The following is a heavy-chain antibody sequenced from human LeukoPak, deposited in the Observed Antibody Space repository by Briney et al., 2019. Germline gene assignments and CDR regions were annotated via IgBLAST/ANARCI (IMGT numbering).Heavy chain of an antibody. CDR2: ISYDGNHI. V-gene: IGHV3-30*04. D-gene: IGHD6-13*01. J-gene: IGHJ4*02. CDR1: GFVFRSYP. CDR3: ARRWSFDY. Sequence: PGGSLRLSCAASGFVFRSYPMQWVRQAPGKGLEWVTIISYDGNHIFYADSVKGRFTISRDNSKNTLYLQMNSLRAEDTAVYYCARRWSFDYWGQGTLATVSS.